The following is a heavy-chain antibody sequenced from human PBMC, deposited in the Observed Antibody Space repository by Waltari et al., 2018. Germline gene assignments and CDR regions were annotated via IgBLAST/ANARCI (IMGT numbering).Heavy chain of an antibody. Sequence: EVQLVESGGGLIQPGGSLRLSCAASGFTVSSNYMSWVRQAPGKGWEWGQVICGGGSTYYADSGKGRFTSSRDNSKNTLYLQMNSLRAEDTAVYYCARSLLTMIGGMDVWGQGTTVTVSS. CDR3: ARSLLTMIGGMDV. D-gene: IGHD3-22*01. V-gene: IGHV3-53*01. CDR2: ICGGGST. CDR1: GFTVSSNY. J-gene: IGHJ6*02.